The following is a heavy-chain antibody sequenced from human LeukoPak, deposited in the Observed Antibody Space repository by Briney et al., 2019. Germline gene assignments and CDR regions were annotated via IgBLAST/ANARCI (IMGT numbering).Heavy chain of an antibody. Sequence: GGSLRLSCAASGFTFNSYAMNWVRQAPGKGLEWVSAISGSGGSTYYADSVKGRFTISRDNSKNTLYLQMNSLRAEDTAVYYCAKDFGRTDAFDIWGQGTMVTVSS. D-gene: IGHD3-16*01. V-gene: IGHV3-23*01. CDR3: AKDFGRTDAFDI. CDR2: ISGSGGST. J-gene: IGHJ3*02. CDR1: GFTFNSYA.